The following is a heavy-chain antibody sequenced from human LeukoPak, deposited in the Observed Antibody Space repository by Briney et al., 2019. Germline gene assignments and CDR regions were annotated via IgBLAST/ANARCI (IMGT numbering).Heavy chain of an antibody. V-gene: IGHV3-23*01. CDR1: GFSFSNYA. Sequence: PGGSLRLSCAASGFSFSNYAMTWVRQAPGEGLEWLSTISGSGDRTYYADSVKGRFTISRDNSKNTLYVQMNSLRAEYTAVYYCAKDIRSSWYYFQDWGQGTLVTVSS. J-gene: IGHJ1*01. CDR3: AKDIRSSWYYFQD. CDR2: ISGSGDRT. D-gene: IGHD6-13*01.